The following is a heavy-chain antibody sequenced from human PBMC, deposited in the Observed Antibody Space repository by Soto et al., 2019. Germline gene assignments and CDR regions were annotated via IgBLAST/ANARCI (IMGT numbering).Heavy chain of an antibody. J-gene: IGHJ5*02. V-gene: IGHV3-23*01. D-gene: IGHD6-13*01. Sequence: GSPRLSCAASGFTFMSYAMSWVLQAPGKGLEWVSAISGSGGSTYYADSVKGRFTISRDNSKNTLYLQMNSLRAEDTAVYYCAKQVGQLVRKYNWFDPWGQGTLVTVSS. CDR2: ISGSGGST. CDR3: AKQVGQLVRKYNWFDP. CDR1: GFTFMSYA.